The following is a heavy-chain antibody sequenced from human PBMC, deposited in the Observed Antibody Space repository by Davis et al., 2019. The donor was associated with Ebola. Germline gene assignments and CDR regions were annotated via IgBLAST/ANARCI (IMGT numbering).Heavy chain of an antibody. CDR1: GGTFSSYA. CDR3: ARDSIMAVAGRDYYYGMDV. Sequence: SVKVSCKASGGTFSSYAISWVRQAPGQGLEWMGGIIPMFGTANYAQKFQGRVTITADKSTSTAYMELSSLRSEDTAVYYCARDSIMAVAGRDYYYGMDVWGQGTTVTVSS. V-gene: IGHV1-69*06. CDR2: IIPMFGTA. J-gene: IGHJ6*02. D-gene: IGHD6-19*01.